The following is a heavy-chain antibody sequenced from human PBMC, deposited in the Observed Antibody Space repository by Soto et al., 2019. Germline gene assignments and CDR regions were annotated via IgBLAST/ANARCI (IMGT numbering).Heavy chain of an antibody. CDR1: GFNFSSYS. V-gene: IGHV3-21*01. Sequence: GGSLRLSCAASGFNFSSYSMNWVRQAPEKGLEWVSSISSSSSYIYYEDSVKGRFTISRNNAKNSLYLQMNSLRAEDTAVYYCARPYGDYDYLDYWGQGTLVTVSS. CDR3: ARPYGDYDYLDY. J-gene: IGHJ4*02. D-gene: IGHD4-17*01. CDR2: ISSSSSYI.